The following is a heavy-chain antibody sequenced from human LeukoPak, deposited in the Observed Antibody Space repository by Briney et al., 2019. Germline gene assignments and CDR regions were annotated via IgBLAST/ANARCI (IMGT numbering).Heavy chain of an antibody. CDR1: GGTFSSYA. Sequence: SVKVSCKASGGTFSSYAISWVRQAPGQGLEWMGGIIPIFGTANYAQKFQGRVTMTTDTSATTVYMELGSLRFDDAAVYYCAREACSDGVCYFEYWGQGTLVTVSS. D-gene: IGHD2-8*01. CDR2: IIPIFGTA. CDR3: AREACSDGVCYFEY. J-gene: IGHJ4*02. V-gene: IGHV1-69*05.